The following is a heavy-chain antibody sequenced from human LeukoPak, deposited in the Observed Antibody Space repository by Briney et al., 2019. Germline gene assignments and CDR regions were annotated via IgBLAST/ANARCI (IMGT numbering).Heavy chain of an antibody. V-gene: IGHV4-61*02. CDR1: GGSISSSGYL. J-gene: IGHJ6*03. CDR3: VRDRYMDV. CDR2: IYTSGST. Sequence: PSETLSLTCTVSGGSISSSGYLWSWIRQPAGKGLEWIGRIYTSGSTDYNPSLKSRVTISLDTSKNQLSLKLTSVTAADTAVYYCVRDRYMDVWGKGTTVTVSS.